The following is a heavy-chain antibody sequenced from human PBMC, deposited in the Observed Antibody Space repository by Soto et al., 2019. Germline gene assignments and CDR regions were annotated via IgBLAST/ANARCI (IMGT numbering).Heavy chain of an antibody. CDR1: GGSISSYY. V-gene: IGHV4-59*01. CDR2: IYYSGST. D-gene: IGHD7-27*01. J-gene: IGHJ4*02. Sequence: PSETLSLTCTVSGGSISSYYCSWIRQPPGKGLEWIGYIYYSGSTDYDPSLKSRVTISVDTSKNQFSLKLSSVTAADTAVYYCARRWGTYFDFWGQGTLVTVSS. CDR3: ARRWGTYFDF.